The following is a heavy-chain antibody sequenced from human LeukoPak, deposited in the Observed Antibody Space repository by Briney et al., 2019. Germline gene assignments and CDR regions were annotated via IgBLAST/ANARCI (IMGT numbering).Heavy chain of an antibody. CDR1: SGSFSGYY. D-gene: IGHD2-8*01. Sequence: SETLSLTCAVYSGSFSGYYWSWIRQPPGKGLEWIGEINHSGSTNYNPSLKSRVTISVDTSKNQFSLKLSSVTAADTAVYYCARVLSCTNGVCLPYYYYYYMDVWGKGTTVTVSS. CDR2: INHSGST. V-gene: IGHV4-34*01. CDR3: ARVLSCTNGVCLPYYYYYYMDV. J-gene: IGHJ6*03.